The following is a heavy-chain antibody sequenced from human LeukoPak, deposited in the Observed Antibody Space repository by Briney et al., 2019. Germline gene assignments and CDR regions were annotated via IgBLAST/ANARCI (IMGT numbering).Heavy chain of an antibody. CDR1: GDSLNTYY. CDR2: VVSSGTS. Sequence: SETLSLTCTVSGDSLNTYYWTWTRQTPGKELEWIGFVVSSGTSNYNPSLKSRVSISIDTSKNQFSLALTSVTPADTAVYYCARVVRGVVTSNWFDPWGQGTLVSVSS. J-gene: IGHJ5*02. D-gene: IGHD2-21*02. V-gene: IGHV4-59*01. CDR3: ARVVRGVVTSNWFDP.